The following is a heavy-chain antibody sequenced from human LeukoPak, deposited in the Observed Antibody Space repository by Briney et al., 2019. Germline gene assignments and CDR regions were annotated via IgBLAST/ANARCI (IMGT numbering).Heavy chain of an antibody. CDR3: ARRDTESYYYYMDV. J-gene: IGHJ6*03. V-gene: IGHV3-11*04. CDR2: ISFSSGTI. D-gene: IGHD5-24*01. CDR1: GFDFSDHY. Sequence: EGSLRLSCAASGFDFSDHYMSWVRQAPGKGLEWISCISFSSGTIFYADSVKGRFTISRDNAKNSLYPQMNSLRAEDTAIYYCARRDTESYYYYMDVWGRGTTVTVSS.